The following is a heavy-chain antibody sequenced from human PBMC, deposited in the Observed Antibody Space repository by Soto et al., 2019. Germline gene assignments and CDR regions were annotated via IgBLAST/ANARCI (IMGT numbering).Heavy chain of an antibody. J-gene: IGHJ3*02. CDR1: GGSISSGGYY. Sequence: PSETLSLTCTVSGGSISSGGYYWSWIRQHPGKGLEWIGYIYYSGSTYYNPSLKSRVTISVDTSKNQFSLKLSSVTAADTAVYYCGRGGVVPPPISAKVIWGQGTMVTVSS. V-gene: IGHV4-31*03. CDR3: GRGGVVPPPISAKVI. CDR2: IYYSGST. D-gene: IGHD2-15*01.